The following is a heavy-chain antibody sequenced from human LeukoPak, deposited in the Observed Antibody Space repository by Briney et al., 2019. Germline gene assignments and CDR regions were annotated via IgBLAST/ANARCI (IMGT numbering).Heavy chain of an antibody. Sequence: GGSLRLSCAASGFTFSSYAMHWVRQAPGKGLEYVSAISSNGGSTYYANSVKGRFTISRDNSKNTLCLQMGSLRAEDMAVYYCARGSRYFDWLSGFDYWGQGTLVTVSS. CDR2: ISSNGGST. CDR3: ARGSRYFDWLSGFDY. V-gene: IGHV3-64*01. J-gene: IGHJ4*02. D-gene: IGHD3-9*01. CDR1: GFTFSSYA.